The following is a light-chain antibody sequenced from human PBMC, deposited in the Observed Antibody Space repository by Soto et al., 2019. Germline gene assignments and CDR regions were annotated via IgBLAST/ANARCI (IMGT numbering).Light chain of an antibody. CDR1: QSVSNY. J-gene: IGKJ2*01. CDR2: DAY. V-gene: IGKV3-11*01. CDR3: QQRNSWPPS. Sequence: EIVLTQSPATLSLSPGERATLSCRASQSVSNYLVWYQQKPGQAPRLLIFDAYNRATGIPARFSGSGSGTDFTLTISSLQLEDFAVYYCQQRNSWPPSFGQGTKLEIK.